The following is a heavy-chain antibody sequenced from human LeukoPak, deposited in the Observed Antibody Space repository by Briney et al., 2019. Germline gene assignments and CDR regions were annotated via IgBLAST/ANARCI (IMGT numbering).Heavy chain of an antibody. CDR1: GYTFSSYA. CDR3: ARTLWSGYYLSYYMDV. D-gene: IGHD3-3*01. V-gene: IGHV1-3*01. Sequence: ASVKVSCKASGYTFSSYAMHWVRQAPGQRLEWMGWINAANGNTKYSQKFQGRVTITTDESTSTAYMELSSLRSEDTAVYYCARTLWSGYYLSYYMDVWGKGTTVTVSS. J-gene: IGHJ6*03. CDR2: INAANGNT.